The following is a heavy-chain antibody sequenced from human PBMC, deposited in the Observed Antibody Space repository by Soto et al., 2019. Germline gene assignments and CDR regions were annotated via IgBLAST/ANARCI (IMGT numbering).Heavy chain of an antibody. CDR1: GGSIRSNNW. J-gene: IGHJ4*02. D-gene: IGHD1-26*01. CDR2: IFLSGST. Sequence: QVQLQESGPGLVKPSGTLSLTCAVSGGSIRSNNWWSWVRQPPGKGLEWIGEIFLSGSTYYNPSLQTRVTISVDKSKNQFSLQLSSVTAADTAVYYCARVYSGSYSDSWGQGTLVTVSS. CDR3: ARVYSGSYSDS. V-gene: IGHV4-4*02.